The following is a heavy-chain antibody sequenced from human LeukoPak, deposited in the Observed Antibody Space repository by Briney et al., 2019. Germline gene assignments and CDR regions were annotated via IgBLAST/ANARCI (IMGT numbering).Heavy chain of an antibody. CDR2: ISAYNGNT. Sequence: GASVKVSCKASGYTFTSYGISWVRQAPGQGLEWMGWISAYNGNTNYAQKLQGRVTMTTDTSTSTAYMELRSLRSDDTAVYYCARGSILAAAGYYFDYWGQGTLVTVSS. CDR1: GYTFTSYG. J-gene: IGHJ4*02. CDR3: ARGSILAAAGYYFDY. V-gene: IGHV1-18*01. D-gene: IGHD6-13*01.